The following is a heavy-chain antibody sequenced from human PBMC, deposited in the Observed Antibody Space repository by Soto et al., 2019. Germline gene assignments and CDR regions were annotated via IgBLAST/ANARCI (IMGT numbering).Heavy chain of an antibody. CDR2: IYPGDSDT. V-gene: IGHV5-51*01. CDR1: GYTFTTYW. D-gene: IGHD5-18*01. CDR3: ARRGYNYGDSTLEGGVVVGAPTVIDIPNPLQSLP. Sequence: GESLKISCKGSGYTFTTYWIVRVRQMPGKGLEWMGIIYPGDSDTRYSPSFQGQVTFSADKSISTAYLQWSSLKASDTAMYYCARRGYNYGDSTLEGGVVVGAPTVIDIPNPLQSLPWG. J-gene: IGHJ5*02.